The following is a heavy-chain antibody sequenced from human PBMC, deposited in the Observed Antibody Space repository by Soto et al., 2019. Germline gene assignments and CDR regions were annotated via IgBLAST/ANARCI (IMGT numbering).Heavy chain of an antibody. D-gene: IGHD3-22*01. V-gene: IGHV1-18*01. CDR3: ARATNYYDSSGYYDY. CDR2: ISAYNGNT. CDR1: GYTFTSYG. J-gene: IGHJ4*02. Sequence: GASVKVSCKASGYTFTSYGISWVRQAPGQGLEWMGWISAYNGNTNYAQKLQGRVTMTTDTSTSTAYMELRSLRSDDTAVYYCARATNYYDSSGYYDYWSQGTLVTVSS.